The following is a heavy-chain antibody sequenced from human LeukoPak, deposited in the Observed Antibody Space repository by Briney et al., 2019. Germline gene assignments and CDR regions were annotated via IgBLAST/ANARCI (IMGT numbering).Heavy chain of an antibody. J-gene: IGHJ4*02. V-gene: IGHV3-30-3*01. CDR3: ATDGGGYSSGWKIVGY. D-gene: IGHD6-19*01. CDR2: ISYDGSNK. CDR1: GFTFSSYA. Sequence: GGSLRLSCAASGFTFSSYAMHWVRQAPGKGLEWVAVISYDGSNKYYADSVRGRFTISRDNSKNTLYLQMNSLRAEDTAVYYCATDGGGYSSGWKIVGYWGQGTLVTVSS.